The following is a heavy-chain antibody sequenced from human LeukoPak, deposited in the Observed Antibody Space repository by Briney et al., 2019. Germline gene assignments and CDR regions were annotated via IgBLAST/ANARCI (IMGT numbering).Heavy chain of an antibody. J-gene: IGHJ4*02. V-gene: IGHV4-34*01. CDR3: ARLFWGCSSTSCGDY. D-gene: IGHD2-2*01. CDR2: INHSGST. Sequence: PSETLSLTCAVYGGSFSGYYWSWIRQPPGKGLEWIGEINHSGSTNYNPSLKSRVTISVDTSKNQFSLKLSSVTAADTAVYYCARLFWGCSSTSCGDYWGQGTLVTVFS. CDR1: GGSFSGYY.